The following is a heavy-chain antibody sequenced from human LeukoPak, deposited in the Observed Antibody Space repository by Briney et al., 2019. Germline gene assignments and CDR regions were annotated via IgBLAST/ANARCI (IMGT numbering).Heavy chain of an antibody. V-gene: IGHV3-66*01. D-gene: IGHD6-19*01. CDR3: ARDQWLDGTFDY. CDR1: GFTVSSNY. CDR2: IYSGGST. J-gene: IGHJ4*02. Sequence: GGSLRLSCAASGFTVSSNYMSWVRQAPGKGLEWVSVIYSGGSTYYADSVKGRFTISRDNSKNTLYLQMGSLRAEDMAVYYCARDQWLDGTFDYWGQGTLVTVSS.